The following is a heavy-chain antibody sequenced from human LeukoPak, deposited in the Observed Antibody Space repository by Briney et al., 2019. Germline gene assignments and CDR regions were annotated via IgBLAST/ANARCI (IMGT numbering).Heavy chain of an antibody. V-gene: IGHV1-8*01. D-gene: IGHD7-27*01. CDR1: GYTFTSYD. J-gene: IGHJ4*02. Sequence: ASVKVSCKASGYTFTSYDFNWVRQATGQRPEWMGWMSPNSGDTGYAQKFQDRVTMTRNTSISTAYMELSSLGSDDTAVYYCARGPPNWGYDYWGPGTLVTVSS. CDR2: MSPNSGDT. CDR3: ARGPPNWGYDY.